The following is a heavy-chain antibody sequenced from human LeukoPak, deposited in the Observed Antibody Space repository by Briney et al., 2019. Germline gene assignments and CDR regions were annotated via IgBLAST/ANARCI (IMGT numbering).Heavy chain of an antibody. D-gene: IGHD2-21*01. CDR3: ARYCGGDCYGMDV. J-gene: IGHJ6*02. V-gene: IGHV3-33*01. CDR1: GFTFSSYG. CDR2: IWYDGSNK. Sequence: GGSLRLSCAASGFTFSSYGMHWVRQAPGKGLEWVAVIWYDGSNKYYADSVKGRFTISRDNSKNTLYLQMNSLRAEDTAVYYCARYCGGDCYGMDVWGQGTTVTVSS.